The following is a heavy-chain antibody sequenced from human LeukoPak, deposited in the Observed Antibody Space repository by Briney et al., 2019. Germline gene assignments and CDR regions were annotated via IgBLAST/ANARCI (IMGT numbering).Heavy chain of an antibody. D-gene: IGHD3-9*01. J-gene: IGHJ6*02. Sequence: ASVKVSCKASGYTFTSYDINWVRQATGQGLEWMGCMNPNSGNTGYAQKFQGRVTMTRNTSISTAYMELSSLRSEDTAVYYCARSYYDILTGYSDGMDVWGQGTTVTVSS. V-gene: IGHV1-8*01. CDR1: GYTFTSYD. CDR2: MNPNSGNT. CDR3: ARSYYDILTGYSDGMDV.